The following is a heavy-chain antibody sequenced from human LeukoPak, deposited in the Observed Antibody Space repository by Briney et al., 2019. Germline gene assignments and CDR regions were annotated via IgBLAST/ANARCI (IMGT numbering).Heavy chain of an antibody. J-gene: IGHJ4*02. CDR3: AGNSPRCGTFDS. V-gene: IGHV3-48*03. Sequence: PGGSLRLSCAASGFTFSSYEMNWVRQAPGKGLEWVAFISSTGSTIYYADSVKGRFTISRDDAKNTLYLQMNSLRAEDTAVYYCAGNSPRCGTFDSWSRGTLVSVSA. CDR2: ISSTGSTI. D-gene: IGHD2-21*01. CDR1: GFTFSSYE.